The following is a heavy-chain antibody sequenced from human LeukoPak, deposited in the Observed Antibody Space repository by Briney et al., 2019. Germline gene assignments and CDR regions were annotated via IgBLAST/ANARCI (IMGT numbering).Heavy chain of an antibody. CDR1: GFTFSSYA. CDR3: AKNGRGYSSDYFDY. D-gene: IGHD5-18*01. Sequence: GGSLRLSCAAPGFTFSSYAMSWVRQAPGKGLEWVSAISGSGGSTYYADSVKGRFTISRDNSKNTLYLQMNTLRPEDTAVYSCAKNGRGYSSDYFDYWGQGTLVTVSS. J-gene: IGHJ4*02. V-gene: IGHV3-23*01. CDR2: ISGSGGST.